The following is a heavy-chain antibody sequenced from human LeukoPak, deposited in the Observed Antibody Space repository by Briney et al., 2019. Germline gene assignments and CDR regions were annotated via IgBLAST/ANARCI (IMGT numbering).Heavy chain of an antibody. CDR1: GFTFSSYA. J-gene: IGHJ4*02. CDR2: IKQDGSEK. Sequence: GGSLRLSCAASGFTFSSYAMSWVRQAPGKGLEWVANIKQDGSEKYYVDSVKGRFTISRDNAKNSLYLQMNSLRAEDTALYYCARGGSRHPSPEDYWGQGTLVTVSS. V-gene: IGHV3-7*03. D-gene: IGHD1-1*01. CDR3: ARGGSRHPSPEDY.